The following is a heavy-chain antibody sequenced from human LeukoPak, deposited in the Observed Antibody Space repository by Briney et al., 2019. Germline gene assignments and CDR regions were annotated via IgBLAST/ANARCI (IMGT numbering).Heavy chain of an antibody. CDR2: VIPIYYIT. V-gene: IGHV1-69*05. CDR3: ARSMAAEGTGPFDP. D-gene: IGHD6-13*01. Sequence: ASVKVSSKASGGFFSGYAMSWLRQAPGQGLEWLGGVIPIYYITKYAQKFQDRVTITTDESTSTAYMELSSLKSEDTAMYYCARSMAAEGTGPFDPWGQGTLVTVSS. CDR1: GGFFSGYA. J-gene: IGHJ5*02.